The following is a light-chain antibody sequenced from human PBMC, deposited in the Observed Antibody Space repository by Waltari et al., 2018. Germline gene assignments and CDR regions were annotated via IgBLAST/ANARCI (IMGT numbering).Light chain of an antibody. V-gene: IGLV3-10*01. Sequence: SYELTPPPSVSAAPGQTARITCSRDALPRKDVFWYQQRSGQAPVLVIFEDNKRPSGTPERFSASTSGTMATLTISGAQVEDEGDFYCFSADSSDSFGVFGGGTKLTVL. CDR3: FSADSSDSFGV. CDR1: ALPRKD. J-gene: IGLJ3*02. CDR2: EDN.